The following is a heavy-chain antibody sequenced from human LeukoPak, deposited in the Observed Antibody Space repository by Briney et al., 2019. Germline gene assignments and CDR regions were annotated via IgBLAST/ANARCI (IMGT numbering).Heavy chain of an antibody. Sequence: SETLSLTCAVYGGSFSGYYWSWIRQPPGKGLEWIGEINHSGSTNYNPSLKSRVTISVDTSKNQSSLKLSSVTAADTAVYYCARAGYSSGWSTNSQYFQHWGQGTLVTVSS. J-gene: IGHJ1*01. CDR3: ARAGYSSGWSTNSQYFQH. CDR1: GGSFSGYY. V-gene: IGHV4-34*01. D-gene: IGHD6-19*01. CDR2: INHSGST.